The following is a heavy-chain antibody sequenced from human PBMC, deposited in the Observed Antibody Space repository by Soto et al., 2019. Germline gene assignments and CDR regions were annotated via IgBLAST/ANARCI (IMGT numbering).Heavy chain of an antibody. J-gene: IGHJ4*02. CDR2: ISGSGGST. D-gene: IGHD5-12*01. V-gene: IGHV3-23*01. CDR1: GFTFSSYA. Sequence: PGESLKISCAASGFTFSSYAMSWVRQAPGKGLEWVSAISGSGGSTYYADSVKGRFTISRDNSKNTLYLQMNSLRAEDTAVYYCAKDTGYSGYDSVFDYWGQGTLVTV. CDR3: AKDTGYSGYDSVFDY.